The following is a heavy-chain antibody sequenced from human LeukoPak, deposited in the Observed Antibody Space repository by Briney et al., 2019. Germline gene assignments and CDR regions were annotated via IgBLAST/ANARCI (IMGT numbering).Heavy chain of an antibody. Sequence: PSGTLSLTCTVSGGSISSCRYYWGRLPPSPGEGPGWIGSMYYRGTTYQNSSLKSRVTLSIDTSNNQFSLKLTSVTAADTAVYYCVREYSRSVVAGSRPDLWGQGLLVTVSS. D-gene: IGHD2-21*01. CDR2: MYYRGTT. J-gene: IGHJ4*02. V-gene: IGHV4-39*02. CDR1: GGSISSCRYY. CDR3: VREYSRSVVAGSRPDL.